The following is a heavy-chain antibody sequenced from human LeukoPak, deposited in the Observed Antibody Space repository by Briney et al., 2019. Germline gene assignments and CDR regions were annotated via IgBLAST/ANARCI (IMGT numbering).Heavy chain of an antibody. V-gene: IGHV3-30-3*01. D-gene: IGHD6-19*01. Sequence: PGGSLRLSCAASGFTFSSYAMSWVRQAPGKGLEWVAVISYDGSNKYYADSVKGRFTISRDNSKNTLYLKMNSLRAEDTAVYYCARVGPSRGWTFDYWGQGTLVTVSS. CDR1: GFTFSSYA. CDR3: ARVGPSRGWTFDY. CDR2: ISYDGSNK. J-gene: IGHJ4*02.